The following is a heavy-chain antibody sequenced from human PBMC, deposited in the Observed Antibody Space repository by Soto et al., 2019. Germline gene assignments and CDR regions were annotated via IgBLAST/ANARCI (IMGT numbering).Heavy chain of an antibody. CDR3: ARGRITIFGSHYGMDV. Sequence: SETLSLTCDVYGGSFSCYYWSWIRQPPGKGLEWIGEINHSGSTNYNPSLKSRVTISVDTSKNQFSLKLSSVTAADTAVYYCARGRITIFGSHYGMDVWGQGTTVTVSS. V-gene: IGHV4-34*01. D-gene: IGHD3-3*01. J-gene: IGHJ6*02. CDR2: INHSGST. CDR1: GGSFSCYY.